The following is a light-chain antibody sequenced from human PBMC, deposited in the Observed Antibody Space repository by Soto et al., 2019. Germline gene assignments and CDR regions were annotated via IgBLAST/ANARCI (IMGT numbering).Light chain of an antibody. CDR3: HQYGSSPWT. CDR1: QSVSSSY. V-gene: IGKV3-20*01. J-gene: IGKJ1*01. CDR2: DAS. Sequence: EIVLTQSPGTLSLSPGERATLSCRASQSVSSSYLAWYQQKTGQAPRLLIYDASTRATGIPDRISGSGSGTDFTLTISRLEPEDFAVYYCHQYGSSPWTFGQGTRVEIK.